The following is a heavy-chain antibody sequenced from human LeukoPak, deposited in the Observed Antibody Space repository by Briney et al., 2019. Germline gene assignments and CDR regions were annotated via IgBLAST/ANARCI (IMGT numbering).Heavy chain of an antibody. CDR2: INPDTGDK. CDR3: ARTTSMTASGYDY. CDR1: GYTFTNYH. Sequence: ASVKVSCKASGYTFTNYHIKWVRQASGQGLEWMTWINPDTGDKGYARKFQDRVTITTDTSISTAYMELSSLSSEDTAVYFCARTTSMTASGYDYWGQGTLVTVSS. D-gene: IGHD2-21*02. J-gene: IGHJ4*02. V-gene: IGHV1-8*03.